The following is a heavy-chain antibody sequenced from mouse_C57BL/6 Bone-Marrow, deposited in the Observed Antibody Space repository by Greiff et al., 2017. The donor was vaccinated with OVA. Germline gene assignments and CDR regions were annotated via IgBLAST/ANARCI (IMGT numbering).Heavy chain of an antibody. J-gene: IGHJ4*01. Sequence: VQLVASGGGLVKPGGSLKLSCAASGFTFSSYAMSWVRQTPEKRLEWVATICDGGSYTYYPDNVKGRFTISRDNAKNNLYLQMSHLKSEDTAMDYCASAIYYDYDWYYAMDYWGQGTSVTVSS. CDR2: ICDGGSYT. D-gene: IGHD2-4*01. V-gene: IGHV5-4*01. CDR3: ASAIYYDYDWYYAMDY. CDR1: GFTFSSYA.